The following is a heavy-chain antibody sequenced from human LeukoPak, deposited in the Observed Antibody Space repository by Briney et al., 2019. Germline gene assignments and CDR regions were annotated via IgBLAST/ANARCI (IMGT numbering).Heavy chain of an antibody. J-gene: IGHJ4*02. CDR2: ISGSGGST. Sequence: GGSLRLSCAVSGITLSNYDMSWVRQAPGKGLEWVAGISGSGGSTNYADSVKGRFSISRDNPKNTLYLQMNSLRAEDTAVHFCAKRGVVIRVILVGFHKEAYYFDSWGQGALVTVSS. CDR1: GITLSNYD. D-gene: IGHD3-22*01. CDR3: AKRGVVIRVILVGFHKEAYYFDS. V-gene: IGHV3-23*01.